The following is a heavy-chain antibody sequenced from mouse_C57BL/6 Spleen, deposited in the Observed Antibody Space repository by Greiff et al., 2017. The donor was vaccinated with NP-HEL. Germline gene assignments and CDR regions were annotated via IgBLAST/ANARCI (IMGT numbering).Heavy chain of an antibody. V-gene: IGHV5-17*01. CDR1: GFTFSDYG. Sequence: EVKLVESGGGLVKPGGSLKLSCAASGFTFSDYGMHWVRQAPEQGLEWVAYISSGSSTIYYADTVKGRFTISRDNAKNTLFLQMTSLRSEDTAMYYCARNRSFDYWGQGTTLTVSS. J-gene: IGHJ2*01. CDR2: ISSGSSTI. CDR3: ARNRSFDY.